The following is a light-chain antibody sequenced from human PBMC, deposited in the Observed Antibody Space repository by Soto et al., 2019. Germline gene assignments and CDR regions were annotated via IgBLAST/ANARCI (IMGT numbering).Light chain of an antibody. CDR3: QQYNSYPLT. V-gene: IGKV1-5*03. J-gene: IGKJ4*01. CDR1: QSISSW. Sequence: DIQMTQSPSTLSASVGDRVTITCRASQSISSWLAGYQQKPGKAPKLLIYKASSLESGVPSRFSGRGSGTEFTLTISSLQPDDFAAYYCQQYNSYPLTFGGGTKVEIK. CDR2: KAS.